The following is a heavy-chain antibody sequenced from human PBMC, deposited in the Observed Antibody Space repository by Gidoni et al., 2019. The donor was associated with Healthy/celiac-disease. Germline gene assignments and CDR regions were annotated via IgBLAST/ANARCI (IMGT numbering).Heavy chain of an antibody. CDR1: GGSISSGGYY. CDR2: IYYSGST. CDR3: ARDSTTSSGYYLTIDY. D-gene: IGHD3-22*01. V-gene: IGHV4-31*03. Sequence: QVQLQESGPGLVKPSQTLSLTCTVSGGSISSGGYYWSWIRQHPGKGLEWIGYIYYSGSTYYNPSLKSRVTISVDTSKNQFSLKLSSVTAADTAVYYCARDSTTSSGYYLTIDYWGQGTLVTVSS. J-gene: IGHJ4*02.